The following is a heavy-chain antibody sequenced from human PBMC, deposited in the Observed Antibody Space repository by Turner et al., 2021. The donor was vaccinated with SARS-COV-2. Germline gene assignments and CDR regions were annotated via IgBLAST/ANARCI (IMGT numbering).Heavy chain of an antibody. CDR3: TKTWRLRWALDY. J-gene: IGHJ4*02. CDR2: LKSTDDGGTA. V-gene: IGHV3-15*01. D-gene: IGHD4-17*01. CDR1: GFPFNIAW. Sequence: EVQLVESGGGLVKSGGTLRLSCGVTGFPFNIAWMSWVRQAPGKGLEWVGRLKSTDDGGTADYAAPVKGRFIISRDDSKNTLYLQMNSLKSEDTAVYYCTKTWRLRWALDYWGQGALVTVSS.